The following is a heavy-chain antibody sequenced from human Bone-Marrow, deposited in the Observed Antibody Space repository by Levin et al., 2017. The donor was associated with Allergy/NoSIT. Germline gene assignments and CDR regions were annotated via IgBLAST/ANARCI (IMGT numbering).Heavy chain of an antibody. CDR2: IYPAGYT. CDR1: GFTVSSIY. Sequence: GESLKISCAASGFTVSSIYMTWVRRAPGKGLEWVSSIYPAGYTYYADSVKGRFTLSRDNSKNTLYLQINSLKAEDTAVYYCARGRRDYTSSWFYFDFWGQGTLVTVSS. D-gene: IGHD6-13*01. J-gene: IGHJ4*02. V-gene: IGHV3-53*01. CDR3: ARGRRDYTSSWFYFDF.